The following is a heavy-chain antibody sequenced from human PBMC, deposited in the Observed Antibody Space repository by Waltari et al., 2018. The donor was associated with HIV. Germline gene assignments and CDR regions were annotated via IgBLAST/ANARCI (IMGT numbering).Heavy chain of an antibody. V-gene: IGHV4-61*02. CDR2: IYTRGST. CDR3: AREEYYYDSSGYYNKDWYFDL. D-gene: IGHD3-22*01. CDR1: GGSSSSGSYF. Sequence: QVQLQESGPGLGKPSQTLSLTCTVSGGSSSSGSYFWSWFRTPVGKGLWWFGRIYTRGSTNYNPSLKSRVTISVDTSKNQFSLKLSSVTAADTAVYYCAREEYYYDSSGYYNKDWYFDLWGRGTLVTVSS. J-gene: IGHJ2*01.